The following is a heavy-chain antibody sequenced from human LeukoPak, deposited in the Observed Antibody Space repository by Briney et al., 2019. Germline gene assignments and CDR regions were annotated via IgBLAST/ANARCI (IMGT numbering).Heavy chain of an antibody. CDR3: ARRDSSSWYGGWFDP. J-gene: IGHJ5*02. CDR1: GGSISSYY. CDR2: IYTSGST. V-gene: IGHV4-4*09. Sequence: SETLSLTCTVSGGSISSYYWSWIRQPPGKGLEWIGYIYTSGSTNYNPSLKSRVTISVDTSKNQFSLKLSPVTAADTAVYYCARRDSSSWYGGWFDPWGQGTLVTVSS. D-gene: IGHD6-13*01.